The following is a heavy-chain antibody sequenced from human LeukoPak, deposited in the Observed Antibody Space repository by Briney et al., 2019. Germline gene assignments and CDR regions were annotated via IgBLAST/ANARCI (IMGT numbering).Heavy chain of an antibody. J-gene: IGHJ4*02. CDR3: ARHSAGIVVAGK. D-gene: IGHD6-19*01. CDR2: IDPSDSYT. Sequence: GESLKISCQGSGYSFTSYWISWVRQMPGTGLEWMGRIDPSDSYTNYSPSFQGHVTISADKSISTVYLQWSSLKASDTAMYYCARHSAGIVVAGKWGQGTLVTVSS. CDR1: GYSFTSYW. V-gene: IGHV5-10-1*01.